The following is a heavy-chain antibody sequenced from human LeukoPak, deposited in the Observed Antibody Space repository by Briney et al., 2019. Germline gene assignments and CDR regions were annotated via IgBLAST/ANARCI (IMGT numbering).Heavy chain of an antibody. J-gene: IGHJ4*02. CDR3: ARICPSCYKGGFDY. Sequence: GASLQISCKASGSRFTSYWIGWVRELPGKGQEWMGIIYPGDSDTRYSPSFEGQVTTSANKSISTAYLQWSSLKAADTAMYYCARICPSCYKGGFDYWGQGTLVTVSS. CDR1: GSRFTSYW. V-gene: IGHV5-51*01. CDR2: IYPGDSDT. D-gene: IGHD2-2*02.